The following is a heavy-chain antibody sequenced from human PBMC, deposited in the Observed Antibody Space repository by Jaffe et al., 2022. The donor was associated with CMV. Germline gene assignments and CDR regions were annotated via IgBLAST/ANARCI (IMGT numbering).Heavy chain of an antibody. V-gene: IGHV2-70*15. J-gene: IGHJ4*02. D-gene: IGHD2-2*01. CDR2: IDWDDDK. CDR1: GFSLSTSGMC. Sequence: QVTLRESGPALVKPTQTLTLTCTFSGFSLSTSGMCVSWIRQPPGKALEWLARIDWDDDKYYSTSLKTRLTISKDTSKNQVVLTMTNMDPVDTATYYCARTAIRWGIVVVLDYWGQGTLVTVSS. CDR3: ARTAIRWGIVVVLDY.